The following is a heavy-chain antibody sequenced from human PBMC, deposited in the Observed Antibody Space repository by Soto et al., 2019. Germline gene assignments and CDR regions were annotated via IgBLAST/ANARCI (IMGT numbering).Heavy chain of an antibody. CDR1: GYTFTNYG. CDR3: ARDRGSSWYGLWDY. D-gene: IGHD6-13*01. CDR2: TSTSNGNT. Sequence: QVQLVQSGAEVKKPGASVKVSCKASGYTFTNYGISWVRQAPGQGLEWMGWTSTSNGNTNFAQKCQGRVTMTTDTSTNTAYRELRSLRSDDTAVYYWARDRGSSWYGLWDYWGQGTLVTVSS. J-gene: IGHJ4*02. V-gene: IGHV1-18*01.